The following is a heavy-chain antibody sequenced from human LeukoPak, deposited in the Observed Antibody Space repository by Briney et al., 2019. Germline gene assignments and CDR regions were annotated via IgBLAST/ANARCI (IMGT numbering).Heavy chain of an antibody. CDR2: ISAYNGDT. D-gene: IGHD3-16*01. J-gene: IGHJ5*02. V-gene: IGHV1-18*01. CDR3: ARDWDYERDCFDP. Sequence: GASVKVSCKASGYTFTTYGINWVRQAPGQGLEWMGWISAYNGDTNYAQKLQDRVTMTTDTSTSTVYMELRSLRSDDTAVYYCARDWDYERDCFDPWGQGTLVTVSS. CDR1: GYTFTTYG.